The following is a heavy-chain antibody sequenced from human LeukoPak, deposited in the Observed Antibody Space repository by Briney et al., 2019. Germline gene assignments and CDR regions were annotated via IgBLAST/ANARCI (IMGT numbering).Heavy chain of an antibody. Sequence: SETLSLTCTVSGGSISSYYWSWIRQPPGKGLEWIGYIYYSGSTNYNPSLKSRVTISVDTSKNQFSLKLSSVTAADTAVYYCARHFPSVTTPRFYWYFDLWGRSTLVTVSS. D-gene: IGHD4-17*01. J-gene: IGHJ2*01. CDR2: IYYSGST. CDR3: ARHFPSVTTPRFYWYFDL. CDR1: GGSISSYY. V-gene: IGHV4-59*01.